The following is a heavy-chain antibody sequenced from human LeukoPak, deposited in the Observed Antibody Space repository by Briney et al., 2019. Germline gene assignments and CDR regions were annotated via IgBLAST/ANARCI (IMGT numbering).Heavy chain of an antibody. CDR3: ATRPAGNTRAAIFDF. D-gene: IGHD6-6*01. V-gene: IGHV4-59*11. Sequence: SETLSLTCTVFGSMSNHFWSWIRQPPGKGLEWIGYIYDTGATDYNPSLKSRVTMSVDTSANQFSLKLSSVTTADAAVYYCATRPAGNTRAAIFDFWSRGTLVTVSS. J-gene: IGHJ5*01. CDR2: IYDTGAT. CDR1: GSMSNHF.